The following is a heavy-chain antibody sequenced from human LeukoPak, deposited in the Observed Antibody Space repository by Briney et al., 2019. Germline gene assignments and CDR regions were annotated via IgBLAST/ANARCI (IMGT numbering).Heavy chain of an antibody. CDR2: ISYDGSNK. Sequence: GGSLRLSCAASGFTFSSYGMHWVRQAPGKELEWVAVISYDGSNKYYADSVKGRFTISRDNSKNTLCLQMNSLRAEDTAVYYCANPGEGYCTNGVCYTTDYWGQGTLVTVSS. J-gene: IGHJ4*02. CDR1: GFTFSSYG. CDR3: ANPGEGYCTNGVCYTTDY. D-gene: IGHD2-8*01. V-gene: IGHV3-30*18.